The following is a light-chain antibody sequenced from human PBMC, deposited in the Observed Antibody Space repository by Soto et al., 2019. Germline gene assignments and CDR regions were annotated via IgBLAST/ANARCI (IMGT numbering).Light chain of an antibody. CDR1: QAVPNN. V-gene: IGKV1-9*01. CDR2: EES. CDR3: QQVKTYPRT. Sequence: DIHLTQSQSFLSASVGDRVTITCRPSQAVPNNMAWYQQKPGKPPKLLIYEESTLHSGVPSRFSGRKSGTQFTLTIDSLQPEDCATYYCQQVKTYPRTVGGGTKVEIK. J-gene: IGKJ4*01.